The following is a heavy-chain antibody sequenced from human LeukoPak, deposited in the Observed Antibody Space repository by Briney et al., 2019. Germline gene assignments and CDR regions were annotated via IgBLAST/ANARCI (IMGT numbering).Heavy chain of an antibody. CDR3: AKDLREYTSSPRNAFHI. CDR1: GFTFRSYG. D-gene: IGHD6-6*01. J-gene: IGHJ3*02. Sequence: PGGSLRLSCAASGFTFRSYGMSWVRQAPGKGLEWVSTISSSGGYTYYADSVKGRFTISRDNSKDTLYLLLNSLRAEDTAVYYCAKDLREYTSSPRNAFHIWGQGTMVTVSS. V-gene: IGHV3-23*01. CDR2: ISSSGGYT.